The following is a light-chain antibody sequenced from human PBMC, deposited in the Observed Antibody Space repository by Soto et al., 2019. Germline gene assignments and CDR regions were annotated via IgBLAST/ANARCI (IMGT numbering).Light chain of an antibody. CDR2: DAF. CDR3: QQYGDSPRT. CDR1: RSLDSGQ. Sequence: EIVLTQSPGTLSLSPGESATLSCRASRSLDSGQLAWYQQKVGRAPRLLIHDAFRRATGIPDRFSGSRSATDFTPPTASLEHEDFAVYYCQQYGDSPRTFGQGTRLEIK. J-gene: IGKJ5*01. V-gene: IGKV3-20*01.